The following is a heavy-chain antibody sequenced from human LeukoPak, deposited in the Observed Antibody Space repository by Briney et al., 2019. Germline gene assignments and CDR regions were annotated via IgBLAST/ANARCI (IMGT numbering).Heavy chain of an antibody. J-gene: IGHJ3*02. CDR3: ARNYYDSSGYYYDTFDI. CDR1: GYTFTGYY. D-gene: IGHD3-22*01. CDR2: INPNSGGT. V-gene: IGHV1-2*02. Sequence: ASVKVSCKASGYTFTGYYMHWVRQAPGQGLEWMGWINPNSGGTNYAQRFQGRVTLTRDTSISTAYMELSRLRSDDTAVFYCARNYYDSSGYYYDTFDIWGQGTMVTVSS.